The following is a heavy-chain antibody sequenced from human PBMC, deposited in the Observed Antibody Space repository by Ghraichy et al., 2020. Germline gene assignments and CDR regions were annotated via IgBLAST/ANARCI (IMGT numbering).Heavy chain of an antibody. J-gene: IGHJ4*02. D-gene: IGHD6-19*01. CDR1: GGSFSGYY. V-gene: IGHV4-34*01. CDR2: INHSGST. Sequence: SETLSLTCAVYGGSFSGYYWSWIRQPPGKGLEWIGEINHSGSTNYNPSLKSRVTISVDTSKNQFSLKLSSVTAADTAVYYCARGFVYHYSSGWYYWAFDYWGQGTLVTVSS. CDR3: ARGFVYHYSSGWYYWAFDY.